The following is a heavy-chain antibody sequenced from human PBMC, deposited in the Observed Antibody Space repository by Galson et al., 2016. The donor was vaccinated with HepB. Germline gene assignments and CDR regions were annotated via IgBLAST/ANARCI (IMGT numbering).Heavy chain of an antibody. V-gene: IGHV3-33*08. D-gene: IGHD1-26*01. Sequence: SLRLSCAASGFPFRTYSMNWVRQTPGKGLECVAVIWADGGNKYYVDSVKGRFTISRDNSKNTVYLQMNSLRADDTAVYYCARDMYTGSYIIDYWGQGTLVTVSP. CDR3: ARDMYTGSYIIDY. J-gene: IGHJ4*02. CDR2: IWADGGNK. CDR1: GFPFRTYS.